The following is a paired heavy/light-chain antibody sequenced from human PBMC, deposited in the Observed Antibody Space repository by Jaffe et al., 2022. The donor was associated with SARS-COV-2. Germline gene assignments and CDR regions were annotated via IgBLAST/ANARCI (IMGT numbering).Heavy chain of an antibody. CDR3: ATWGGDSKKGYYFDN. CDR2: ISGDGIYF. Sequence: EVQLVESGGGLVEPGESLRLSCAASGFTFRTHTFNWVRQAPGKGLEWVASISGDGIYFYYADSVKGRFTISTDNAKVSVYLQMNSLRADDTAMYYCATWGGDSKKGYYFDNWGPGTLVTVSS. V-gene: IGHV3-21*01. CDR1: GFTFRTHT. J-gene: IGHJ4*02. D-gene: IGHD3-16*01.
Light chain of an antibody. J-gene: IGLJ1*01. CDR2: DND. CDR3: QCFDRSLSGSYV. Sequence: QSVLTQPPSVSGAPGQRVTISCTGSSSNIGAGYAVHWYQQLPGTAPKLLISDNDNRPSGVPDRFSGSKSGTSASLAITGLQAEDEADYYCQCFDRSLSGSYVFGTGTKVSVL. V-gene: IGLV1-40*01. CDR1: SSNIGAGYA.